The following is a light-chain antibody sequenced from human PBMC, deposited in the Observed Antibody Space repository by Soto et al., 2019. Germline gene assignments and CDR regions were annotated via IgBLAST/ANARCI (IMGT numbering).Light chain of an antibody. J-gene: IGKJ4*01. V-gene: IGKV1-39*01. Sequence: DIQMTQSPSSLSASVGDRVTISCRASQSVNKYLNWYQQKPGNVPTLLIYAASTLQGGVPSRFNVTGFGTDFTVTISNLQPEDFATYYCQQSFSTPLSFGGGTKVEI. CDR1: QSVNKY. CDR2: AAS. CDR3: QQSFSTPLS.